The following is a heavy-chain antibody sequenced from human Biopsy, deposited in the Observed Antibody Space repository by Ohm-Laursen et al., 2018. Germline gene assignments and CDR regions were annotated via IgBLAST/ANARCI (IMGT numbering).Heavy chain of an antibody. D-gene: IGHD1-26*01. V-gene: IGHV3-48*03. CDR2: ISSSGSTI. CDR3: ARDGIVGARFNAFDI. J-gene: IGHJ3*02. Sequence: SLRLSCAAPGFTFSSYEMNWVRQAPGKGLEWVSYISSSGSTIYYADSVKGRSTISRDNAKNSLYLQMNSLRAEDTAVYYCARDGIVGARFNAFDIWGQGTMVTVSS. CDR1: GFTFSSYE.